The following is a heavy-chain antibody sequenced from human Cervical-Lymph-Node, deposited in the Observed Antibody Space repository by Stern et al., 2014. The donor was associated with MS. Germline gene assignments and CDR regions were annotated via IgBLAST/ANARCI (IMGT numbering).Heavy chain of an antibody. J-gene: IGHJ6*02. CDR1: GVSVGSGSNY. CDR2: IYTSGST. CDR3: ARDPYYYGMNV. V-gene: IGHV4-61*02. Sequence: QVQLQESGPRLAKPSQTLSLTCTVSGVSVGSGSNYWSWIRQPAGKKLEWIGRIYTSGSTNYNPSLKGRVTISIDMSQNQFSLKWSSVTAADTAVYYCARDPYYYGMNVWGQGTTVTVSS.